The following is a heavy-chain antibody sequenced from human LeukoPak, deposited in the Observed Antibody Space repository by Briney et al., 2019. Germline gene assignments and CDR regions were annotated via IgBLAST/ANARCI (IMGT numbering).Heavy chain of an antibody. CDR1: GGSISSGSYY. CDR2: IYTSGST. CDR3: ATLKLLWFGEIFY. Sequence: SETLSLTCTVSGGSISSGSYYWSWIRQPAGKGLEWIGRIYTSGSTNYNPSLKSRVTISVDTSKNQFSLKLSSVTAADTAVYYCATLKLLWFGEIFYWGQGTLVTVSS. J-gene: IGHJ4*02. V-gene: IGHV4-61*02. D-gene: IGHD3-10*01.